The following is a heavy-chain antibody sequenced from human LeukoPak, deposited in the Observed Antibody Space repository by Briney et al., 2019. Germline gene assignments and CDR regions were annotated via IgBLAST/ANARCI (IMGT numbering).Heavy chain of an antibody. CDR3: ARANFLYCSSTTCLFDY. CDR2: INPSDGDT. CDR1: GYTFTDYY. V-gene: IGHV1-2*02. D-gene: IGHD2-2*01. J-gene: IGHJ4*02. Sequence: ASVKVSCKASGYTFTDYYMHWVRQAPGQGFEWMGWINPSDGDTNYAQKFQGRVTMTRDTSISTAHMEVSRLRSGDTAVYYCARANFLYCSSTTCLFDYWGQGTLVTVSS.